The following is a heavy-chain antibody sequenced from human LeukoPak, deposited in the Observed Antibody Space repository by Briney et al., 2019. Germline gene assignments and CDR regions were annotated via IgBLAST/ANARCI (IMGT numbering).Heavy chain of an antibody. V-gene: IGHV4-59*01. J-gene: IGHJ4*02. CDR1: AGSISNYY. Sequence: SETLSLTCTVSAGSISNYYWTWIRQPPGKGLEWIGFVSYSGNTNYNPSLKTRATTTPDTTKTQCSLKLISVTAAGTAVDYWARGFGSGYTDYWGQGALGTVSS. D-gene: IGHD3-22*01. CDR3: ARGFGSGYTDY. CDR2: VSYSGNT.